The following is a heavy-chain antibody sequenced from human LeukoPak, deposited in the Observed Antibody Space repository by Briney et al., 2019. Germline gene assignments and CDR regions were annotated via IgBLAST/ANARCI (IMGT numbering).Heavy chain of an antibody. CDR1: GFTFSSYG. J-gene: IGHJ4*02. CDR3: AKTQYCGGDCYSWYFDY. D-gene: IGHD2-21*02. Sequence: GGSLRLSCAASGFTFSSYGMSWVRQAPGKGLEWVSAISGSGDNTFYADSVKGRFTISRDNSKNTMYLQMNSLRAEDTAVYYCAKTQYCGGDCYSWYFDYWGQGTLVTVSS. CDR2: ISGSGDNT. V-gene: IGHV3-23*01.